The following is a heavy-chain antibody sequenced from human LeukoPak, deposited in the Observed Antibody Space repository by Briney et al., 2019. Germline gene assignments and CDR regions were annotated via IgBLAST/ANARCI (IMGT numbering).Heavy chain of an antibody. CDR1: GFTFSSYG. Sequence: PGGSLRLSCAASGFTFSSYGMHWVRQAPGKGLEWVAVIWYDGSNKYHADSVKGRFTISRDNSKNTLYLQMNSLIDEDTAVYLCARDFGGLRWNYYFDYWGQGTLVTVSS. D-gene: IGHD4-23*01. V-gene: IGHV3-30*19. CDR2: IWYDGSNK. CDR3: ARDFGGLRWNYYFDY. J-gene: IGHJ4*02.